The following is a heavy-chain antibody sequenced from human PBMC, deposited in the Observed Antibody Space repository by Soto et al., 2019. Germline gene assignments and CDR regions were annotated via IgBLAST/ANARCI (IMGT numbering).Heavy chain of an antibody. J-gene: IGHJ4*02. V-gene: IGHV3-30-3*01. CDR1: GFTFSSYA. Sequence: GSLRLSCAASGFTFSSYAMHWVRQAPGKGLEWVAVISYDGSNKYYADSVKGRFTISRDNSKNTLYLQMNSLRAEDTAVYYCARDITMIVVVITAHFDYWGQGTLVTVSS. CDR2: ISYDGSNK. D-gene: IGHD3-22*01. CDR3: ARDITMIVVVITAHFDY.